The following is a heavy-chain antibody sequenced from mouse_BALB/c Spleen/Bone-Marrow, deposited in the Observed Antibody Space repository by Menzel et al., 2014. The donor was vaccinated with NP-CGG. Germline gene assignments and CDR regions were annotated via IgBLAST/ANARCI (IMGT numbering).Heavy chain of an antibody. D-gene: IGHD2-1*01. CDR1: GFNIKDTY. Sequence: EVQLQQSGAELVKPGASVKLSSTASGFNIKDTYMHWVKQRPEQGLEWIGRIDPANGNTKYDPKFQGKATITADTSSNTAYLQLSSLTSEDTAVYYCAFIYYGYAMDYWGQGTSVTVSS. J-gene: IGHJ4*01. CDR3: AFIYYGYAMDY. CDR2: IDPANGNT. V-gene: IGHV14-3*02.